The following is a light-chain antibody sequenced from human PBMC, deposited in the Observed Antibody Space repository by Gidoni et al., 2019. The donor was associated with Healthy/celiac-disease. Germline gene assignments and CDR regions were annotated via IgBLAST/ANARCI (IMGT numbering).Light chain of an antibody. V-gene: IGKV1-8*01. J-gene: IGKJ4*01. CDR2: AAS. CDR3: QQYYSYPSLT. CDR1: QGISSY. Sequence: AIRMTQSPSSLSASTGDRVTITCRASQGISSYLAWYQQKPGKAPTLLIYAASTLQSGVPSRFSGSVSGTDFTLTISCLQSEDFATYYCQQYYSYPSLTFGGGTKVEIK.